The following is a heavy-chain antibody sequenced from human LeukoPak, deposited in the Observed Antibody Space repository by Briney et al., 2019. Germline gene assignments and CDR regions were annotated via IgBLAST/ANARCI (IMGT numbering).Heavy chain of an antibody. V-gene: IGHV4-30-4*01. CDR3: ARLVGYYSRGSCYHFDY. Sequence: PAETLSLTCTVSGGSISSGDDYWSWIRQPPGKGLEWICYIYYSGTTYYNPSLKSRASISVDTSKNQFSLKLSSVTAADTALYFCARLVGYYSRGSCYHFDYWGQGSLVTVSA. CDR1: GGSISSGDDY. D-gene: IGHD2-15*01. CDR2: IYYSGTT. J-gene: IGHJ4*02.